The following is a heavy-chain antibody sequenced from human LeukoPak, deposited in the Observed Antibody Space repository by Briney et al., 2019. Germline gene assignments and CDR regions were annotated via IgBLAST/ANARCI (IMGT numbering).Heavy chain of an antibody. V-gene: IGHV1-69*04. CDR3: ASPRENDSSGYLDY. J-gene: IGHJ4*02. CDR1: GGTFSSYA. D-gene: IGHD3-22*01. CDR2: IIPILGIA. Sequence: SVKVSCKASGGTFSSYAISWVRQAPGQGLEWMGRIIPILGIANYAQKFQGRVTITADKSTSTAYMELSSLRSEDTAVYYCASPRENDSSGYLDYWGQGTLVTVSS.